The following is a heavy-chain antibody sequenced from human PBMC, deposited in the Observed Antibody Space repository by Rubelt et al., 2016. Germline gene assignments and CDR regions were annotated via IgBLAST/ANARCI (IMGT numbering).Heavy chain of an antibody. J-gene: IGHJ5*02. Sequence: GAGLLKPSETLSLTCAVSGGSISSSNWWSWVRQPPGKGLEWIGEIYHSGSTNYNPSLKSRVTISVDKSKNQFSLSLRSVTAADTAVYYCARDLLPGYCSRANCYAWFDPWGQGTLVTVSS. V-gene: IGHV4-4*02. CDR1: GGSISSSNW. D-gene: IGHD2-2*01. CDR2: IYHSGST. CDR3: ARDLLPGYCSRANCYAWFDP.